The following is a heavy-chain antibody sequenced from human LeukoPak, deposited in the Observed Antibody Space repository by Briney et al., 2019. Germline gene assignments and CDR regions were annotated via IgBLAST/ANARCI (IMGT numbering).Heavy chain of an antibody. CDR2: ISYDGSNK. CDR3: AKDQGGFGDAFDI. D-gene: IGHD3-10*01. CDR1: GFTFSSYA. J-gene: IGHJ3*02. V-gene: IGHV3-30-3*01. Sequence: GGSLRLSCAASGFTFSSYAMHWVRQAPGKGLEWVAVISYDGSNKYYADSVKGRFTISRDNSKNTLYLQKNSLRAEDTAVYYCAKDQGGFGDAFDIWGQGTMVTVSS.